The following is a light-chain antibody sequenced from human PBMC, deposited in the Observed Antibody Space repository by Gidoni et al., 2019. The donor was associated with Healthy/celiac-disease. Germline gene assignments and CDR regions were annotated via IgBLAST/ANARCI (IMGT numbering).Light chain of an antibody. Sequence: EIVMTQSPATLSVSPGERATLSCSASQSVSSNLAWYQQKPGQAPRLLIYGASTRATGIPARFSGSGSGTEFTLTISSLQSEDFAVYYCQQYNNWPRKLTFGGGTKVEIK. CDR2: GAS. CDR3: QQYNNWPRKLT. V-gene: IGKV3-15*01. CDR1: QSVSSN. J-gene: IGKJ4*01.